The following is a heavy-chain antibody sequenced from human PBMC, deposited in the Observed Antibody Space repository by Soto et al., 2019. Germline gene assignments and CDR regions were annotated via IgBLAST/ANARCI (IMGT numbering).Heavy chain of an antibody. CDR1: GATLTDFS. CDR3: ATDDGHGYYTFEN. CDR2: FDPEDSET. J-gene: IGHJ4*02. Sequence: ASVKVPCKLSGATLTDFSMHWVLQPPGKGMEWMGLFDPEDSETVYEQNLQGRVTMTEDTATDTAYMELNSLTFEDTAVYYCATDDGHGYYTFENWGQGTLVTVSS. D-gene: IGHD3-22*01. V-gene: IGHV1-24*01.